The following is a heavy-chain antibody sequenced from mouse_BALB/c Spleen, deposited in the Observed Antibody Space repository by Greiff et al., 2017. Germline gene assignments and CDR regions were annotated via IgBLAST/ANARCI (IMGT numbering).Heavy chain of an antibody. CDR2: IWGDGST. J-gene: IGHJ4*01. V-gene: IGHV2-6-7*01. D-gene: IGHD2-4*01. CDR3: ARGPSTMITTGAMDY. Sequence: VQLVESGPGLVAPSQSLSITCTVSGFSLTGYGVNWVRQPPGKGLEWLGMIWGDGSTDYNSALKSRLSISKDNSKSQVFLKMNSLQTDDTARYYCARGPSTMITTGAMDYWGQGTSVTVSS. CDR1: GFSLTGYG.